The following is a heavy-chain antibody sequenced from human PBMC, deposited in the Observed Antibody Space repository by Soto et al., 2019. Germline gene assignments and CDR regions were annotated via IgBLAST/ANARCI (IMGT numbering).Heavy chain of an antibody. D-gene: IGHD7-27*01. Sequence: SETLSLTCSVSGDSISNLDYFWAWIRQPPGQALEYIGYIYKTATTYYNPSFVSRVAISVDTSKSQFSLNVTSVTAADTAVYFCARGRYCLTGRCFPNWFDSWGQGALVTVSS. CDR3: ARGRYCLTGRCFPNWFDS. V-gene: IGHV4-30-4*01. J-gene: IGHJ5*01. CDR2: IYKTATT. CDR1: GDSISNLDYF.